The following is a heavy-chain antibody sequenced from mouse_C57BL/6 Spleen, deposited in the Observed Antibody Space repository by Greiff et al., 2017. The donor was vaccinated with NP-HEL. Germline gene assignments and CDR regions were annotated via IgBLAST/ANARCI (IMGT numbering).Heavy chain of an antibody. CDR1: GYAFSSSW. Sequence: QVQLQQSGPELVKPGASVKISCKASGYAFSSSWMNWVKQRPGKGLEWIGRIYPGDGDTNYNGKFKGKATLTADKSSSTAYMQLSSLTSEDSAVYFCARSPVGRRNYFDYWGQGTTLTVSS. CDR3: ARSPVGRRNYFDY. J-gene: IGHJ2*01. D-gene: IGHD1-1*01. CDR2: IYPGDGDT. V-gene: IGHV1-82*01.